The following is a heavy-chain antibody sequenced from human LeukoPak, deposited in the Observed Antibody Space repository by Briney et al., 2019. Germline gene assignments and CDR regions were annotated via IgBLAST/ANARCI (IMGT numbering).Heavy chain of an antibody. CDR3: AKDLPYDYVWGSYRPSIDY. Sequence: GRSLRLSCAASGFTFSSYAMHWVRQAPGKGLEWVAVISYDGSNKYYADSVKGRFTISRDNSKNTLYLQMNSLRAEDTAVYYCAKDLPYDYVWGSYRPSIDYWGQGTLVTVSS. CDR1: GFTFSSYA. J-gene: IGHJ4*02. D-gene: IGHD3-16*02. CDR2: ISYDGSNK. V-gene: IGHV3-30*04.